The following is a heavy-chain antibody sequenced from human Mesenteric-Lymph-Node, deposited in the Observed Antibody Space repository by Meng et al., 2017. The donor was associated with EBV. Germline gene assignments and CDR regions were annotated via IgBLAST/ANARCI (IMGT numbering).Heavy chain of an antibody. CDR3: ARSAGGDYFDY. J-gene: IGHJ4*02. V-gene: IGHV4-30-2*01. CDR2: IYHSGTT. D-gene: IGHD1-26*01. Sequence: QHAGLGRVRSFTTLFLSWAVFCGSFISGGYSWSWIRQERGKGLEWIGFIYHSGTTYLNPSLRSRVNLSVDTSKNQFSLNLRSVSAADTAIYYCARSAGGDYFDYWGQGTLVTVSS. CDR1: CGSFISGGYS.